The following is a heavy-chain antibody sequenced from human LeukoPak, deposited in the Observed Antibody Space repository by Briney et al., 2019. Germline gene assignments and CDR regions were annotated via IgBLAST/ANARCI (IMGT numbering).Heavy chain of an antibody. J-gene: IGHJ6*03. CDR2: INHSGST. Sequence: PSETLSLTCAVYGGSFSGYYWSWIRQPPGKGLGWIGEINHSGSTNYNPSLKSRVTISVDTSKNQFSLKLSSVTAADTAVYYCARFDSGSYSPYYYYYMDVWGKGTTVTVSS. CDR3: ARFDSGSYSPYYYYYMDV. D-gene: IGHD1-26*01. V-gene: IGHV4-34*01. CDR1: GGSFSGYY.